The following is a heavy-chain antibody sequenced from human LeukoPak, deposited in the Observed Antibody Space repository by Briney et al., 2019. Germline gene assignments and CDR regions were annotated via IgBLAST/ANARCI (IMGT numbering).Heavy chain of an antibody. CDR2: ISPSGDIL. CDR3: ARRSGIAVAGAFDY. D-gene: IGHD6-19*01. Sequence: GGSLRLSCAASGFAFSSHGMNWVRQAPGKGLEWVSGISPSGDILYYADSVKGRFTISRDNSKNTLYLQMNSLRAEDTAVYYCARRSGIAVAGAFDYWGQGTLVTVSS. J-gene: IGHJ4*02. V-gene: IGHV3-23*01. CDR1: GFAFSSHG.